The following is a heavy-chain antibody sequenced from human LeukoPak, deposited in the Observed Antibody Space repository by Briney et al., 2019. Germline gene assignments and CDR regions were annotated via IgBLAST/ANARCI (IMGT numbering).Heavy chain of an antibody. CDR1: GFTFSSYA. Sequence: GGSLRLSCAASGFTFSSYAMSWVRQAPGKGLEWVSAISGSGGSTYYADSVKDRFTISRDNSKNTLYLQMNSLRAEDTAVYYCATSPVLLWFGPYYFDYWGQGTLVTVSS. J-gene: IGHJ4*02. CDR2: ISGSGGST. CDR3: ATSPVLLWFGPYYFDY. V-gene: IGHV3-23*01. D-gene: IGHD3-10*01.